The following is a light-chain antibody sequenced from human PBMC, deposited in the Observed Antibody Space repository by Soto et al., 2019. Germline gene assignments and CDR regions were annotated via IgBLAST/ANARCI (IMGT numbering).Light chain of an antibody. V-gene: IGKV3-20*01. CDR1: QSVSSSY. CDR2: GAS. J-gene: IGKJ1*01. CDR3: QQYGSSPPWT. Sequence: EIVLTQSPGTLSLSPGERATLSCRASQSVSSSYLAWYQQKPGQAPRLLIYGASRRATGIPDRISGRGSGTGFLLTISRLEPEDFAVYYCQQYGSSPPWTFGQGTKVEI.